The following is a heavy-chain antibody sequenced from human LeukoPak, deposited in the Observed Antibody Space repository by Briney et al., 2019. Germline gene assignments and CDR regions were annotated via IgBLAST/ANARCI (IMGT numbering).Heavy chain of an antibody. D-gene: IGHD3-22*01. CDR2: INPNSGGT. Sequence: GASVKVSCKXSGYTFTGYYMHWVRQAPGQGLEWMGWINPNSGGTNYAQKFQGRVTMTRDTSISTAYMELSRLRSDDTAVYYCARGAKGGLITMIVVVTTDAEYFQHWGQGTLVTVSS. V-gene: IGHV1-2*02. CDR1: GYTFTGYY. J-gene: IGHJ1*01. CDR3: ARGAKGGLITMIVVVTTDAEYFQH.